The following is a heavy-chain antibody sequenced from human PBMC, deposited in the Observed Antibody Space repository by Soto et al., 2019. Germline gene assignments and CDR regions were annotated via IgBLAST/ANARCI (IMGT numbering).Heavy chain of an antibody. J-gene: IGHJ4*02. Sequence: QVQLVQSGAEVKKPGSSVKVSCKASGGTFSSYTISWVRQAPGQGLEWMGRIIPILGIANYAQKFQGRVTITADKSTSTAYMELSSLRSEDTAVYYCAREGPCGYGSSASEFDYWGQGTLVTVSS. CDR2: IIPILGIA. D-gene: IGHD2-2*03. V-gene: IGHV1-69*08. CDR3: AREGPCGYGSSASEFDY. CDR1: GGTFSSYT.